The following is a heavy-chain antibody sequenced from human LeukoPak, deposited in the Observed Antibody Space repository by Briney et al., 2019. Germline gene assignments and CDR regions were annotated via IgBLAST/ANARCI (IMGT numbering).Heavy chain of an antibody. Sequence: GGSLRLSCAASGFTFSSYAMHWVRQAPGKGLEWVAVISYDGSNKYYADSVEGRFTISRDNSKNTLYLQMNSLRAEDTAVYYCARVNAGGIAVAANIGYYFDYWGQGTLVTVSS. CDR3: ARVNAGGIAVAANIGYYFDY. J-gene: IGHJ4*02. V-gene: IGHV3-30*04. CDR1: GFTFSSYA. D-gene: IGHD6-19*01. CDR2: ISYDGSNK.